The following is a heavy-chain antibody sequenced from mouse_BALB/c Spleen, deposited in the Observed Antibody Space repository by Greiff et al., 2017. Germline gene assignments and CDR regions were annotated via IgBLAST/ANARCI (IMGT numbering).Heavy chain of an antibody. D-gene: IGHD2-10*02. J-gene: IGHJ4*01. CDR2: IWAGGST. CDR3: ARDKYGNHMDY. V-gene: IGHV2-9*02. Sequence: VKLQESGPGLVAPSQSLSITCTVSGFSLTSYGVHWVRQPPGKGLEWLGVIWAGGSTNYNSALMSRLSISKDNSKSQVFLKMNSLQTDDTAMYYCARDKYGNHMDYWGQGTSVTVSS. CDR1: GFSLTSYG.